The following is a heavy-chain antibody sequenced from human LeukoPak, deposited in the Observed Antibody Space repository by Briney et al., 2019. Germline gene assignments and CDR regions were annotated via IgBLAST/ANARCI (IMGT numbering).Heavy chain of an antibody. D-gene: IGHD3-22*01. Sequence: PSETLSLTCAVYGGSFSGYYWSWIRQPPGKGLEWIGEINHSGSTNYNPSLKSRVTISVDTSKNQFSLKLSSVTAVDTAVYYCARGPSQRSTMIVVVIKGFDIWGQGTMVTVSS. V-gene: IGHV4-34*01. J-gene: IGHJ3*02. CDR2: INHSGST. CDR1: GGSFSGYY. CDR3: ARGPSQRSTMIVVVIKGFDI.